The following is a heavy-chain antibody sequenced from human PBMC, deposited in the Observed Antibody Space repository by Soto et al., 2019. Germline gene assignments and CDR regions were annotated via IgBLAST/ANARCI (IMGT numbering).Heavy chain of an antibody. CDR2: IFSNDEK. V-gene: IGHV2-26*01. Sequence: QVTLKESGPVLVKPTETLTLTCTVSGFSLSNARMGVSWIRQPPGKALEWLAHIFSNDEKSHSTSLKSRLTISKDTSKSQVVLTMTNMDPVDTATYYCARMGDYYDSSGYYGYWGQGTLVTVSS. D-gene: IGHD3-22*01. CDR1: GFSLSNARMG. J-gene: IGHJ4*02. CDR3: ARMGDYYDSSGYYGY.